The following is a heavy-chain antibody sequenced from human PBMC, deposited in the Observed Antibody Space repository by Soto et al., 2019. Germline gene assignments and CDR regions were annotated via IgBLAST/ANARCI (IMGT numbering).Heavy chain of an antibody. CDR2: IYYSGST. J-gene: IGHJ4*02. V-gene: IGHV4-39*01. CDR3: AAGWDDYGVY. D-gene: IGHD4-17*01. CDR1: GGSISSSSYY. Sequence: QLQLQESGPGLVKPSETLSLTCTVSGGSISSSSYYWGWIRQPPGKGLEWIGSIYYSGSTYYNPSLKSRVTISVDTSNKKFSLKLSSVTAADTAVYYCAAGWDDYGVYWGQGTLVTVAS.